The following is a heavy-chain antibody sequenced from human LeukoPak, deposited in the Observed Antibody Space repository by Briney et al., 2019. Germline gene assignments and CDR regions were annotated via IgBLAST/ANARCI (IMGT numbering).Heavy chain of an antibody. Sequence: SETLSLTCTVSGGSISSIIYYWGWIRQPPGKGLEWIGSIYFNGKTYYNPSLKSRITVSVDTSQNQFSLKLSSVTAADTAVYYCARHENARSSSGLEYWGQGTLVTVSS. V-gene: IGHV4-39*01. CDR1: GGSISSIIYY. D-gene: IGHD6-25*01. CDR2: IYFNGKT. J-gene: IGHJ4*02. CDR3: ARHENARSSSGLEY.